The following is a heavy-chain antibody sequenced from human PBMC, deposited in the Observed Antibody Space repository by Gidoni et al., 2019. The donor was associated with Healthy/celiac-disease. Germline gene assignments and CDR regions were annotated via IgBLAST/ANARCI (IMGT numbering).Heavy chain of an antibody. D-gene: IGHD3-3*01. CDR3: ARGWSGRFYGMDV. J-gene: IGHJ6*02. V-gene: IGHV4-34*01. Sequence: QVQLQQWGAGLLQPSETLSLTCAVYGGSFSGYYWSWIRQPPGKGLEWIGELNHSGSTNYNPSLKSRVTISVDTSKNQFSLKLSSVTAADTAVYYCARGWSGRFYGMDVWGQGTTVTVSS. CDR2: LNHSGST. CDR1: GGSFSGYY.